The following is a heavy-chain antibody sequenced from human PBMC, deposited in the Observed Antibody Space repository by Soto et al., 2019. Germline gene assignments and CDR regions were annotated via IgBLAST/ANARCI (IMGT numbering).Heavy chain of an antibody. D-gene: IGHD3-10*01. Sequence: EVQLLESGGGLVQPGGSLRFSCAASGFTFSSYAMSWVRQAPGKGLEWVSAISGSGGSTYYADSVKGRFTISRDNSKNTLYLQMNSLRAEDTAVYYCAKDRVPVRGVIVRTAFDIWGQGTMVTVSS. CDR2: ISGSGGST. V-gene: IGHV3-23*01. CDR1: GFTFSSYA. CDR3: AKDRVPVRGVIVRTAFDI. J-gene: IGHJ3*02.